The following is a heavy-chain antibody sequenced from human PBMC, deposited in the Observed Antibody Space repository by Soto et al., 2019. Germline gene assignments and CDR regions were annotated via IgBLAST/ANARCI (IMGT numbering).Heavy chain of an antibody. D-gene: IGHD2-15*01. CDR1: GASINSGGYY. CDR2: IYYSGST. Sequence: SETLSLTCTVSGASINSGGYYWSWIRQPPGKGLEWIGYIYYSGSTYYNPSLKSRVTISVDTSKNQFSLKLSSVTAADTAVYYCAGFSEVAATEINWCDPWGPGTLVTVSS. V-gene: IGHV4-30-4*01. J-gene: IGHJ5*02. CDR3: AGFSEVAATEINWCDP.